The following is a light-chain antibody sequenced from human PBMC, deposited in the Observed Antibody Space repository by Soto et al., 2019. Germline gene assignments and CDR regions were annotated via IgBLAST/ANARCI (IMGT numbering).Light chain of an antibody. CDR3: QQYRGYPWT. CDR1: QSISTW. J-gene: IGKJ1*01. Sequence: DIQMTQSPSTLSVSIGDRVTITCRASQSISTWLAWYQQKPGRAPKLLIYKASSLESGVPSRFSGSGSGTEFTLTISSRQPDDFATYYCQQYRGYPWTFGQGTKVEIK. CDR2: KAS. V-gene: IGKV1-5*03.